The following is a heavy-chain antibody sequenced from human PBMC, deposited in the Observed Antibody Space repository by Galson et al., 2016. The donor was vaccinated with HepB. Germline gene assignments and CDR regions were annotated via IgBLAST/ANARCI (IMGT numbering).Heavy chain of an antibody. D-gene: IGHD3-3*01. Sequence: SLRLSCAASGFTYSGYAMSWVRQAPGKGLEWVSTISGSGGTTYNADSVKGRFTISRDNSKNTVDLQMNSLRAEDTAVYYCAKVGPGYDFLSGYYGDAFEFWGQGTLVTVSS. J-gene: IGHJ3*01. CDR2: ISGSGGTT. V-gene: IGHV3-23*01. CDR1: GFTYSGYA. CDR3: AKVGPGYDFLSGYYGDAFEF.